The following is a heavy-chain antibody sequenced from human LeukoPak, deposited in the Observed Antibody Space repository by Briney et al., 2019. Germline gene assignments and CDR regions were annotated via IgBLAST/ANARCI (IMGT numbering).Heavy chain of an antibody. J-gene: IGHJ4*02. V-gene: IGHV4-34*01. CDR2: INHSGST. Sequence: SETLSLTCAVYGGSFSGYYWSWIRQPPGKGLEWIGEINHSGSTNYNPSLKSRVTISVDTSKNQFSLKLSSVTAADTAVYYCARGHVNSGGYPHIFDCWGQGTLVTVSS. D-gene: IGHD1-26*01. CDR1: GGSFSGYY. CDR3: ARGHVNSGGYPHIFDC.